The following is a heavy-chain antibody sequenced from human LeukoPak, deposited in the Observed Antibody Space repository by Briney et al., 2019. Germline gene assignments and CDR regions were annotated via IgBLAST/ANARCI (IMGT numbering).Heavy chain of an antibody. Sequence: GASVKVSCKASGYTFTDYYMHWVRQAPGQGLEWMGWINPNTGGTNYAQKFQGRVTMTRDTSISTAYMELSSLRSDDTAVYYCARDVFGELLMSHWFDPWGQGALVTVSS. J-gene: IGHJ5*02. CDR1: GYTFTDYY. CDR2: INPNTGGT. V-gene: IGHV1-2*02. CDR3: ARDVFGELLMSHWFDP. D-gene: IGHD3-10*02.